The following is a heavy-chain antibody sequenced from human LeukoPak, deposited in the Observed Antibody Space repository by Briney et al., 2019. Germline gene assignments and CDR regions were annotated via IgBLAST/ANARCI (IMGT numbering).Heavy chain of an antibody. V-gene: IGHV4-34*01. J-gene: IGHJ4*02. Sequence: SETLSLTCAVYVGSFSGYYWSWIRQPPGKGLEWIGEINHSGSTNYNPSLKSRVTISVDTSKNQFSLQLGSVTAADTAVYYCARGPVPTMTLDYWGQGTLVTVSS. CDR3: ARGPVPTMTLDY. D-gene: IGHD3-22*01. CDR2: INHSGST. CDR1: VGSFSGYY.